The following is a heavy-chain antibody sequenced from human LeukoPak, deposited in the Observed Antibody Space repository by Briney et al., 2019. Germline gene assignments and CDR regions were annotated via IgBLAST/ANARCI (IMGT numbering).Heavy chain of an antibody. V-gene: IGHV4-34*01. CDR2: INHSGST. D-gene: IGHD1-1*01. CDR1: GGSFSGYY. J-gene: IGHJ3*02. Sequence: SETLSLTCAVYGGSFSGYYWSWIRQPPGKGLERIGEINHSGSTNYNPSLKSRVTISVDTSKNQFSLKLSSVTAADTAVYYCARGGLTMGAFDIWGQGTMVTVSS. CDR3: ARGGLTMGAFDI.